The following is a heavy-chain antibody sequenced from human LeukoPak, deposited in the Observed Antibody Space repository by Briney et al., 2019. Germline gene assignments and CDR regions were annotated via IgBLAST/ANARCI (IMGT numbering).Heavy chain of an antibody. V-gene: IGHV4-38-2*01. Sequence: PSETLSLTCAVSGYSISSGYYWGWIRQPPGKGLEWIGSIYHSGCTYYNPSLKSRVTISVDTSKNQFSLSLSSVTAVDTAVYYCARQGVDFWSGYAATYHFDYWGQGTLVTVSS. J-gene: IGHJ4*02. CDR1: GYSISSGYY. CDR2: IYHSGCT. CDR3: ARQGVDFWSGYAATYHFDY. D-gene: IGHD3-3*01.